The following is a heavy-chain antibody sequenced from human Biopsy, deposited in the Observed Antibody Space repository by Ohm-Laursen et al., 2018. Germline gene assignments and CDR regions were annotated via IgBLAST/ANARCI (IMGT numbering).Heavy chain of an antibody. J-gene: IGHJ4*02. Sequence: SDTPSLTCTVSGGSFTGHYWSWIRQPPGKGLEWIGRISYTGYTSYNASLKSRVTISVDTSRNHFPLRLSSLTAADTAVYYCARGSNDFGGLYFPRWGQGTLLTVSS. CDR1: GGSFTGHY. D-gene: IGHD4-23*01. V-gene: IGHV4-59*11. CDR3: ARGSNDFGGLYFPR. CDR2: ISYTGYT.